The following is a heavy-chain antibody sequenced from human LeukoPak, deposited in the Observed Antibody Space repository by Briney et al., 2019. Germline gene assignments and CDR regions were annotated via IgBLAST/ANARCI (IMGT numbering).Heavy chain of an antibody. CDR3: TRRPYSSSCYYFDY. CDR2: ISSSGSML. J-gene: IGHJ4*02. D-gene: IGHD6-13*01. Sequence: GGSLRLSCAVSGFTFSDYYMSWVRQAPGKGLGGGSYISSSGSMLHYADSVAGRFTVSRDNAKNSLYLQMSSLRVEDTAVYYCTRRPYSSSCYYFDYWGQGTLVTVSS. CDR1: GFTFSDYY. V-gene: IGHV3-11*04.